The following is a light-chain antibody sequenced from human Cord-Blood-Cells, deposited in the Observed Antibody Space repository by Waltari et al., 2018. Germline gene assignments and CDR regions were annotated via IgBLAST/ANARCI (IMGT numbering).Light chain of an antibody. CDR3: QQYGSSPLIT. CDR2: GAS. CDR1: QSVSSSY. Sequence: EIVLTQSPGTLSLSPGERATLSCRASQSVSSSYLAGYQQKPGQAPRLLIYGASSRATGIPDRFSCSWSGTDFTLTISRLEPEDCAVYYCQQYGSSPLITFGQGTRLEIK. V-gene: IGKV3-20*01. J-gene: IGKJ5*01.